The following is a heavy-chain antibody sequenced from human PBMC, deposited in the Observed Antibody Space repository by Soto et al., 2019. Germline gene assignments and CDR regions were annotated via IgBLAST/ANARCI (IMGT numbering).Heavy chain of an antibody. V-gene: IGHV4-61*01. J-gene: IGHJ4*02. CDR2: VYYSGTT. CDR3: ARTTAVPNTLRSRYFFDY. D-gene: IGHD4-17*01. Sequence: SETLSLTCSVSGGSVSNKTYYWSWIRQPPGKRLEWIGYVYYSGTTNYNPSLKSRVTISVDLSKNQFSLRLSSATTADTALYYCARTTAVPNTLRSRYFFDYWGQGTLVTVSS. CDR1: GGSVSNKTYY.